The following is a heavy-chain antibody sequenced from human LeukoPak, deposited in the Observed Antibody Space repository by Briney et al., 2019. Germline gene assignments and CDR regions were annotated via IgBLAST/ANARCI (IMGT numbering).Heavy chain of an antibody. D-gene: IGHD5-18*01. CDR2: IFNTGST. CDR3: ARDICGYNYGCFDS. CDR1: GDSIGSGSYY. Sequence: SQTRSLTCAVSGDSIGSGSYYWGWIRQPAGKAPEWIGRIFNTGSTSYNPSLKSRVTISVDTSKNQFSLNLRSVTAADTAVYYCARDICGYNYGCFDSWGQGTLVTVSS. J-gene: IGHJ4*02. V-gene: IGHV4-61*02.